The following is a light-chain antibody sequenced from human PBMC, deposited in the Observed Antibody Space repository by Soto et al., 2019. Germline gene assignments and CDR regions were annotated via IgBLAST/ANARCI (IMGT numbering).Light chain of an antibody. CDR3: QQYRTYS. J-gene: IGKJ1*01. V-gene: IGKV1-5*01. CDR1: ESISNW. CDR2: HAS. Sequence: IQLTQSPSTLPASVGDRVTLTCRASESISNWLAWYQHKPGTAPKLLIYHASILETAVPSRFSANGSGTEFTLTISSLQPSDFATYYCQQYRTYSFGQVSRVDIK.